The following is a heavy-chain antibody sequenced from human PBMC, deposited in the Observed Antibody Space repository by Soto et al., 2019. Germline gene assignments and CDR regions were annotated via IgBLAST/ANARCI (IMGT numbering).Heavy chain of an antibody. CDR3: ACTPGHYDFWSGYYGRQNWFDP. Sequence: LVTQSHTSTVVGGTSIGYYWSCILQPTGKGLEWIGEINHSGGTNYNPSLKSRVTISVDTSKNQFSLKLSSATAADTAVYYCACTPGHYDFWSGYYGRQNWFDPWGQGTPVTVSS. V-gene: IGHV4-34*08. CDR2: INHSGGT. J-gene: IGHJ5*02. D-gene: IGHD3-3*01. CDR1: GGTSIGYY.